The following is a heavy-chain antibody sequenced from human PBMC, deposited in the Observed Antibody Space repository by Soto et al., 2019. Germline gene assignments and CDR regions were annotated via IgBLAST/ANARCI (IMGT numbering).Heavy chain of an antibody. CDR3: AKDAAGLTYY. Sequence: PGGSLRLSCAASGITFSNYGMHWVRQAPGKGLEWVAVISNDGNNKYYADSVKGRFTISRDNSKNTLYLQMNSLRAEDTAVYYCAKDAAGLTYYWGQGILVTVSS. CDR2: ISNDGNNK. D-gene: IGHD6-13*01. CDR1: GITFSNYG. J-gene: IGHJ4*02. V-gene: IGHV3-30*18.